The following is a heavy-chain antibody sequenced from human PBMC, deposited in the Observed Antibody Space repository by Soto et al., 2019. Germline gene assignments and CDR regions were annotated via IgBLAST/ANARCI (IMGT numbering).Heavy chain of an antibody. CDR1: GGSISSGGYY. CDR2: IYYSGST. V-gene: IGHV4-31*03. Sequence: SETLSLTCTVSGGSISSGGYYWSWIRQHPGKGLEWIGYIYYSGSTYYNPSLKSRVTISVDTSKNQFSLKLSSVTAADTAVYYCASLYCSSTSCYGPLFDYWGQGTLVTVSS. CDR3: ASLYCSSTSCYGPLFDY. J-gene: IGHJ4*02. D-gene: IGHD2-2*01.